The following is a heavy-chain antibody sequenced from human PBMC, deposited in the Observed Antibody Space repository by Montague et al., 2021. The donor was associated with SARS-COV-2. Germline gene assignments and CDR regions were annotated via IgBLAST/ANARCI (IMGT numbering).Heavy chain of an antibody. CDR1: GGSITSSAYF. CDR3: ARLGSPASCGGDCYLRDYGTDV. Sequence: SETLSLTCTVSGGSITSSAYFWIWIRQSPGQGLEWIRTIYYSGNTYPNPTLKSRLTISMATSKSQVSLKINAVTAADTAVYVCARLGSPASCGGDCYLRDYGTDVWGQGARVTVSS. V-gene: IGHV4-39*01. D-gene: IGHD2-21*02. CDR2: IYYSGNT. J-gene: IGHJ6*02.